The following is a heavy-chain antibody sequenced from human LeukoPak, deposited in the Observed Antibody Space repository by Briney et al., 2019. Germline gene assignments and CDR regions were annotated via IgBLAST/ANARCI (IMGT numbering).Heavy chain of an antibody. CDR1: GGSFSGYY. V-gene: IGHV4-34*01. J-gene: IGHJ5*02. D-gene: IGHD3-10*01. Sequence: SETLSLTCAVYGGSFSGYYWSWIRQPPGKGLEWVGEINRSGSTNYNTSLKSRVTISVDTSKNQFSLKLSSVTAADTAVYYCASGALWFGELLSWFDPWGQGTLVTVSS. CDR2: INRSGST. CDR3: ASGALWFGELLSWFDP.